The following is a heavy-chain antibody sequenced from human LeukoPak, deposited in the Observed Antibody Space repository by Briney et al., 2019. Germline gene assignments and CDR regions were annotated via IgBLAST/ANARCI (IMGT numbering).Heavy chain of an antibody. CDR2: INPSGGIT. CDR1: GYTFTRYH. J-gene: IGHJ4*02. D-gene: IGHD6-19*01. CDR3: ARGGAWLVPTPLDY. V-gene: IGHV1-46*01. Sequence: VASVKVSCKASGYTFTRYHMHWVRQAPGQGLEWMGIINPSGGITSYAQKFQGRVTVTRDTSTSTVYMELSSLRSEDTAVYYCARGGAWLVPTPLDYWGQGTLVTVSS.